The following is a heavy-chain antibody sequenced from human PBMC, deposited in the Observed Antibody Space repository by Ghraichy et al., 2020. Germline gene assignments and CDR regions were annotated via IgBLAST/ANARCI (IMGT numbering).Heavy chain of an antibody. D-gene: IGHD5-12*01. J-gene: IGHJ4*02. CDR3: ARDDRGYDWDFDY. V-gene: IGHV3-7*01. CDR2: IKEDGSQK. Sequence: GGSLRLSCAASGFPFSSYWMSWVRQAPGRGLEWVANIKEDGSQKDYVDSVKGRFTISRDNAKNSLYLQMNSLKAEDTAVYYCARDDRGYDWDFDYWGQGAMVTVSS. CDR1: GFPFSSYW.